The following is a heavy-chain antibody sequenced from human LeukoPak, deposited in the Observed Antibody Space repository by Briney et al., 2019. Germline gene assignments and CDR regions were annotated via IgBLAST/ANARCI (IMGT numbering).Heavy chain of an antibody. D-gene: IGHD2-15*01. CDR3: ARDSSDIRSLIAH. V-gene: IGHV1-18*01. CDR1: GYTFTTSG. J-gene: IGHJ1*01. CDR2: IGAHNGLR. Sequence: ASVKVSCQSSGYTFTTSGISWLRQAPGQGLEWMAWIGAHNGLRNFAQKFQGRLTLTTDSSTSTTYMEMRSLTSDDTAVYFCARDSSDIRSLIAHWGQGTLVTVSS.